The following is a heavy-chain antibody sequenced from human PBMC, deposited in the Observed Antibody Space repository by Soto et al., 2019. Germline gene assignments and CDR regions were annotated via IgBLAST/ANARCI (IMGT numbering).Heavy chain of an antibody. CDR2: TVAGSGNR. D-gene: IGHD3-10*01. CDR1: GYTFMSYG. J-gene: IGHJ4*02. Sequence: QVQLMQSGAEVTKPGASVTLSCKTSGYTFMSYGLSWVRQAPGQGLEWMGWTVAGSGNRIYAQKFQDRINMNIDTATTTGYMELRSLGSDDSALYFCARVAVYGSGSRHFDNWGQGTLVTVSS. V-gene: IGHV1-18*01. CDR3: ARVAVYGSGSRHFDN.